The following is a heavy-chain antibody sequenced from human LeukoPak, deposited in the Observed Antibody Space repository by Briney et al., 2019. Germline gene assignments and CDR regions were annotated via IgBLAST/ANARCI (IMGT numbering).Heavy chain of an antibody. CDR3: ARSSYGDYNWFDP. CDR1: RYTFTYRY. V-gene: IGHV1-45*02. D-gene: IGHD4-17*01. J-gene: IGHJ5*02. CDR2: ITPFNGNT. Sequence: GASVKVSCKASRYTFTYRYLHWVRQAPGQALEWMGWITPFNGNTNYAQKFQDRVTITRDRSMSTAYMELSSLRSEDTAMYYCARSSYGDYNWFDPWGQGTLVTVSS.